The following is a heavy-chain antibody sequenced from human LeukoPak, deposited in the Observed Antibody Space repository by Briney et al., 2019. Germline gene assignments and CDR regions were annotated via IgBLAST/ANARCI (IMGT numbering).Heavy chain of an antibody. CDR2: IYPGDSDT. J-gene: IGHJ4*02. CDR3: ARLVDTARADGELDY. V-gene: IGHV5-51*01. CDR1: GYSFTSYW. Sequence: GESLKISCKGSGYSFTSYWIGWVRQMPGKGLEWMGIIYPGDSDTRYSPSFQGQVTISADKSISTAYLQWSSLKASDTAMYYCARLVDTARADGELDYWGQGTLVTVSS. D-gene: IGHD5-18*01.